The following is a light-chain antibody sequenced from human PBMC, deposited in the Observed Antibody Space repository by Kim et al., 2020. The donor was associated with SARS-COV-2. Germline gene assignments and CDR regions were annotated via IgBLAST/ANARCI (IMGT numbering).Light chain of an antibody. CDR2: ANS. CDR3: QSYDSSLRVRV. CDR1: SSNIGAGYD. Sequence: QRVTISCTGSSSNIGAGYDVHWYQQLPGTAPKLLIYANSSRPSGVPDRFSGSNSGTSASLGITGLQAEDEADYYCQSYDSSLRVRVFGGGTQLTVL. V-gene: IGLV1-40*01. J-gene: IGLJ3*02.